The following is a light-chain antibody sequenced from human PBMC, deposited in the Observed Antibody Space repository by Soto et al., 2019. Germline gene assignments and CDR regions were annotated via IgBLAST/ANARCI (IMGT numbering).Light chain of an antibody. Sequence: EIVLPQSPATLSLSPGERATLSCRASQSVGSYLAWYQQKPGQAPRPLIYDASIGATGIPARFSGSGSGTDFTLTISSLAPEDFAVYYCQQRSNWPTITFGQGTRLEIK. CDR1: QSVGSY. V-gene: IGKV3-11*01. CDR3: QQRSNWPTIT. J-gene: IGKJ5*01. CDR2: DAS.